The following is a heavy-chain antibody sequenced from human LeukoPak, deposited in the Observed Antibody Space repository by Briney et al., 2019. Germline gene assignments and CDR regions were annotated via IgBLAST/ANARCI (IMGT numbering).Heavy chain of an antibody. CDR1: GFTFSSYS. D-gene: IGHD3-22*01. Sequence: PGGSLRLSCAASGFTFSSYSMNWVRQAPGKGLEWVSYISSSSSTIYYADSVKGRFTISRDNAKNSLYLQMNSLRAEDTAVYYCARDWNYYDSSGYFQNFDYWGQGTLVTVSS. CDR2: ISSSSSTI. J-gene: IGHJ4*02. CDR3: ARDWNYYDSSGYFQNFDY. V-gene: IGHV3-48*01.